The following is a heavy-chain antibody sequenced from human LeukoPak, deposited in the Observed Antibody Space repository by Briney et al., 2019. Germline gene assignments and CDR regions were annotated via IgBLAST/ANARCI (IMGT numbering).Heavy chain of an antibody. J-gene: IGHJ4*02. CDR3: AAMATTLLGLFDY. Sequence: GASVKVSCKASGGTFSSYAISWVRQAPGQGLEWMGRIIPIFGTANYAQKFQGRVTITTDESTSTAYMELSSLRSEDTAVYYCAAMATTLLGLFDYWGQGTLVTVSS. CDR2: IIPIFGTA. CDR1: GGTFSSYA. V-gene: IGHV1-69*05. D-gene: IGHD5-24*01.